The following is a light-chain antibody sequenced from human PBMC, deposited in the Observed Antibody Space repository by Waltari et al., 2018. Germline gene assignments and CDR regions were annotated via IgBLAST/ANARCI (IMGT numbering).Light chain of an antibody. J-gene: IGLJ2*01. CDR2: EVT. Sequence: QSALTQPPSASGSPGQSVTISCTGTSSDVGGYTHGSWYQQHPGKAPKLIIYEVTKRPSGVPDRFSGSKSGNTASLAVSGLQAEDEADYYCSSYAGSNNLLFGGGTKLTVL. CDR1: SSDVGGYTH. CDR3: SSYAGSNNLL. V-gene: IGLV2-8*01.